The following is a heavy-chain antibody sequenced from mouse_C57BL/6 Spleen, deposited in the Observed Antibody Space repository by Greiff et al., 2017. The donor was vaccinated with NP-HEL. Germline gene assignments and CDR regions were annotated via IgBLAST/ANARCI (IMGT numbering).Heavy chain of an antibody. Sequence: VKLMESGPGLVAPSQSLSITCTVSGFSLTSYGVHWVRQPPGKGLEWLGVIWAGGSTNYNSAIMSRLSISKDNSKSQVFLKRNSLQTDDTAMYYCARLEDIWGQGITLTVSS. CDR1: GFSLTSYG. CDR3: ARLEDI. D-gene: IGHD1-3*01. CDR2: IWAGGST. J-gene: IGHJ2*01. V-gene: IGHV2-9*02.